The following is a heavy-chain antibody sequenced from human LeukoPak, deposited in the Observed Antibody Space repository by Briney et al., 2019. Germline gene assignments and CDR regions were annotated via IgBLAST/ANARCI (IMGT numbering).Heavy chain of an antibody. J-gene: IGHJ2*01. V-gene: IGHV4-39*07. D-gene: IGHD2-21*02. CDR2: IYHSGST. CDR3: ARAPGSPIVVVTEGYFDL. Sequence: PSETLSLTCTVSGGSISSSSYYWGWIRQPPGKGLEWIGSIYHSGSTNYNPSLKSRVTISVDKSKNQFSLKLSSVTAADTAVYYCARAPGSPIVVVTEGYFDLWGRGTLVTVSS. CDR1: GGSISSSSYY.